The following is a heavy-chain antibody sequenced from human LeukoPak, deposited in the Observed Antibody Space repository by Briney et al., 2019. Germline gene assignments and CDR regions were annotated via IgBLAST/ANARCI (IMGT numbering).Heavy chain of an antibody. CDR2: INPSSGST. D-gene: IGHD2-15*01. J-gene: IGHJ4*02. CDR1: GYTFTSYY. Sequence: GASVKVSCKASGYTFTSYYMHWVRQAPGQGLEWMGIINPSSGSTSYAQKFQGRVTMTRDTSTSTVYMELSSLRSEDTAVYYCARDRGNGYCSGGSCYDLGFLDYWGQGTLVTVSS. CDR3: ARDRGNGYCSGGSCYDLGFLDY. V-gene: IGHV1-46*01.